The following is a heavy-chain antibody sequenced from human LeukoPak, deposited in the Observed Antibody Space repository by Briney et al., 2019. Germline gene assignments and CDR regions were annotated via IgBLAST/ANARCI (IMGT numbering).Heavy chain of an antibody. J-gene: IGHJ4*02. Sequence: GGSLRLSCAASGFTFSSYAMSWVRQAPGKGLEWVSAISGSGGSTYYADSVKGRFTISRDNSKNTLYLQMNSLRAEDTAVYYCAKVGMAAAGTGTQVVYWGQGTLVTVSS. CDR1: GFTFSSYA. D-gene: IGHD6-13*01. CDR2: ISGSGGST. V-gene: IGHV3-23*01. CDR3: AKVGMAAAGTGTQVVY.